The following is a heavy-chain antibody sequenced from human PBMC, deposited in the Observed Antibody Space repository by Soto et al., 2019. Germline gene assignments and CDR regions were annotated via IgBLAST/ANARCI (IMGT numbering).Heavy chain of an antibody. D-gene: IGHD2-2*01. Sequence: GASVKVSCKASGYTFTSYYMHWVRQAPGQGLEWMGIINPSGGSTSYAQKLQGRVTMTTDTSTSTAYMELRSLRSDDTAVYYCARERSLGYCSSTSCYELDYWGQGTLVTVSS. V-gene: IGHV1-46*01. CDR1: GYTFTSYY. CDR2: INPSGGST. J-gene: IGHJ4*02. CDR3: ARERSLGYCSSTSCYELDY.